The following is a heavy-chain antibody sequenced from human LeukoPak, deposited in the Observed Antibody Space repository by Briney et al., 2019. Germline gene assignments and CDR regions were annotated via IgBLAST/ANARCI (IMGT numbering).Heavy chain of an antibody. J-gene: IGHJ4*02. D-gene: IGHD5-18*01. Sequence: PSETLSLTCAVYGGSFSGYYWSWIRQPPGKGLEWIGEINHSGSTNYNPSLTSRVTISVATSKNQFSLKLSSVTAADTAVYYCARVRGYSSGIRWANDYWGQGTLVTVSS. CDR1: GGSFSGYY. V-gene: IGHV4-34*01. CDR3: ARVRGYSSGIRWANDY. CDR2: INHSGST.